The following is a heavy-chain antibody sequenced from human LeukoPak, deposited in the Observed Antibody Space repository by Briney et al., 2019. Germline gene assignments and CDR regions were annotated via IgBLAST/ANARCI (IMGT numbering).Heavy chain of an antibody. J-gene: IGHJ3*02. CDR2: ISWNSGSI. V-gene: IGHV3-9*01. CDR3: AKDEGVSGSDFSGAFDI. D-gene: IGHD2-8*01. CDR1: GFTFDDYA. Sequence: GGSLRLSCAASGFTFDDYAMHWVRQAPGKGLEWVSGISWNSGSIGYADSVKGRFTISRDNAKNSLYLQMNSLRAEDTALYYCAKDEGVSGSDFSGAFDIWGQGTMVTVSS.